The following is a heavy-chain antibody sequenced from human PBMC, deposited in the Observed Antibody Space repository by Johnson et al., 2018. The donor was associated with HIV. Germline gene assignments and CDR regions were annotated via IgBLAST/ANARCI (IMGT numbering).Heavy chain of an antibody. CDR3: TKDLVSWNGIWREAFDI. D-gene: IGHD1-1*01. CDR2: IINSGGTT. V-gene: IGHV3-NL1*01. J-gene: IGHJ3*02. Sequence: QVQLVESGGGVVQPGKSVTLSCVGSGLSFSNFGIHWVRQAPGKGLEWVSDIINSGGTTFYADSVKGRFPLSRDNSKKTVYMQMNSLRDEDTAVYYCTKDLVSWNGIWREAFDIWGQGTVVTVS. CDR1: GLSFSNFG.